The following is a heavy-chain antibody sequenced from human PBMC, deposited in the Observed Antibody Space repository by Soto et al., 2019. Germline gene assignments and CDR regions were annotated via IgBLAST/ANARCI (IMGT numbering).Heavy chain of an antibody. CDR2: IDQDESRK. D-gene: IGHD2-21*01. Sequence: GGSLRLSCVASGLTFSNYWMTWVRQTPGKGLEWVANIDQDESRKNYVDSVKGRFIISRDNSKNSVYLQMNSLTADDTGIYYCATDILIRDYWGQGTRVTVSS. J-gene: IGHJ4*02. CDR3: ATDILIRDY. CDR1: GLTFSNYW. V-gene: IGHV3-7*03.